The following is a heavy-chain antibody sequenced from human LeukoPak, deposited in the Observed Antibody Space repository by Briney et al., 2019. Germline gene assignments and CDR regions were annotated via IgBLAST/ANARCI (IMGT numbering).Heavy chain of an antibody. CDR2: INPNSGGT. J-gene: IGHJ4*02. V-gene: IGHV1-2*04. CDR1: GYTFTGYY. Sequence: ASVKISCKASGYTFTGYYMHWVRQAPGQGLEWMGWINPNSGGTNYAQKFQGWVTMTRDTSISTAYMELSRLRSDDTAVYYCARYGSGTNPPFDYWGQGTLVTVSS. D-gene: IGHD3-10*01. CDR3: ARYGSGTNPPFDY.